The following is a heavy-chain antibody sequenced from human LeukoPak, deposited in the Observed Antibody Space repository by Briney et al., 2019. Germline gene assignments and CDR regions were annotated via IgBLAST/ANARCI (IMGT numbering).Heavy chain of an antibody. Sequence: GSLRLSCAASGFTFSSYWMSWVRQAPGKGLEWVANIKQDGSEKYYVDSVKGRFTISRDNAKNSLYLQMNSLRAEDTAVYYCARDPTRVGATMGDYWGQGTLVTVSS. D-gene: IGHD1-26*01. CDR1: GFTFSSYW. CDR3: ARDPTRVGATMGDY. V-gene: IGHV3-7*01. J-gene: IGHJ4*02. CDR2: IKQDGSEK.